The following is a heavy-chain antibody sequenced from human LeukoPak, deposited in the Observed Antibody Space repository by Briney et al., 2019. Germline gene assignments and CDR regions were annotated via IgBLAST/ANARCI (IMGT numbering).Heavy chain of an antibody. CDR1: GFTFSSYA. Sequence: GGSLRLSCAASGFTFSSYAMHWVRQAPGKGLEWVAVISYDGSNKYYADSVKGRFTISRDNSKNTLYLQMNSLRAEDTAVYYCAKAGLWGSGWYTSWYFDLWGRGTLVTVSS. CDR2: ISYDGSNK. J-gene: IGHJ2*01. D-gene: IGHD6-19*01. V-gene: IGHV3-30*04. CDR3: AKAGLWGSGWYTSWYFDL.